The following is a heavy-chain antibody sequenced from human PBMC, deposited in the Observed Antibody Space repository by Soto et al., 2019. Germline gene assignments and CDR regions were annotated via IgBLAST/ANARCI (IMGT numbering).Heavy chain of an antibody. CDR1: GFTFSSYA. Sequence: GGSLRLSCAASGFTFSSYAMSWVRQAPGKGLEWVSAISGSGGSTYYADSVKGRFTISRDNSKNTLYLQMNSLRAEDTAVYYCAKDKGGPIAVAQNYFDYWGQGTLVTVSS. J-gene: IGHJ4*02. CDR2: ISGSGGST. CDR3: AKDKGGPIAVAQNYFDY. V-gene: IGHV3-23*01. D-gene: IGHD6-19*01.